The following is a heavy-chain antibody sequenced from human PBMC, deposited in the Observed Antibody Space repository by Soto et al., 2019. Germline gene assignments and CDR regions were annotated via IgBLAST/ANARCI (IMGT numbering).Heavy chain of an antibody. J-gene: IGHJ5*02. CDR3: AKGIVGATINWFDP. D-gene: IGHD1-26*01. CDR1: GFTFDDYA. CDR2: ISWNSGRI. V-gene: IGHV3-9*01. Sequence: EVPLVESGGGLVQPGRSLRLSCAASGFTFDDYAMHRVRRAPGKGLEWVSGISWNSGRIGYADSVKGRFTISRDNAKNSLYLQMNSLRAEDTALYYCAKGIVGATINWFDPWGQGTLVTVSS.